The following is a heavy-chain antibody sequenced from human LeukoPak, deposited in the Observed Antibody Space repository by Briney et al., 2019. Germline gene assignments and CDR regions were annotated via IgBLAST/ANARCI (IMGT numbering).Heavy chain of an antibody. CDR2: ISPNNGGT. Sequence: ASVKVSCKASAYTFIGYYMHWVRQAPGQGLEWMGWISPNNGGTNYAQKFQGRVTMTRDTSISTAYMELSRLRADDTAVYYCASGSGSRPFGYWGQGTQVTVSS. V-gene: IGHV1-2*02. J-gene: IGHJ4*02. D-gene: IGHD1-26*01. CDR3: ASGSGSRPFGY. CDR1: AYTFIGYY.